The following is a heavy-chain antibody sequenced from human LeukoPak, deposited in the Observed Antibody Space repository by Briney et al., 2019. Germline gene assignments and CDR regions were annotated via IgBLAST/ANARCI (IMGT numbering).Heavy chain of an antibody. J-gene: IGHJ4*02. CDR1: GGSFSGYY. Sequence: TSETLSLTCAVYGGSFSGYYWSWIRQPPGKGLEWIGEINHSGTTNYNPSLKSRVTIPVDTSKNQFSLKLTSVTAADTAIYYCARPGGGPIRWGQGTLVTVSS. D-gene: IGHD2-15*01. CDR2: INHSGTT. CDR3: ARPGGGPIR. V-gene: IGHV4-34*01.